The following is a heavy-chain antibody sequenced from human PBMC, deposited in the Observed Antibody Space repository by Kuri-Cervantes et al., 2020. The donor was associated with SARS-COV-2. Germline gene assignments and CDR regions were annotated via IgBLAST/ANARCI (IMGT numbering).Heavy chain of an antibody. D-gene: IGHD3-10*01. CDR3: AREGAGTLYTSRYYGMDV. J-gene: IGHJ6*02. CDR1: GGTFSSYA. Sequence: SVKVSCKASGGTFSSYAISWVLQAPGQGLEWMGGIIPIFGTANYAQKFQGRVTITADKSTSTAYMELSSLRSEDTAVYYCAREGAGTLYTSRYYGMDVWGQGTTVTVSS. CDR2: IIPIFGTA. V-gene: IGHV1-69*06.